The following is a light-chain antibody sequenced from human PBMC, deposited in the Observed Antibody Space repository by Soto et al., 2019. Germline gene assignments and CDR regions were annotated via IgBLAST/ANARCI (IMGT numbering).Light chain of an antibody. CDR1: SSDVGGYNY. CDR2: DVS. CDR3: CSYAGSYTLL. Sequence: QSALTQPRSVSGPPGQSVTISCTGTSSDVGGYNYVSWYQQHPGKAPKLMIYDVSKRPSGVPDRFSGSKSGNTASLTISGLQAEDEADYHCCSYAGSYTLLFGGGTKLTVL. V-gene: IGLV2-11*01. J-gene: IGLJ2*01.